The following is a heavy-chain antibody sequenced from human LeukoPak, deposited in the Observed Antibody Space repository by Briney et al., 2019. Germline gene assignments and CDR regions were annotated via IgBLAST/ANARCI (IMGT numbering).Heavy chain of an antibody. CDR1: GGTFSGYA. D-gene: IGHD1-26*01. V-gene: IGHV1-69*01. J-gene: IGHJ4*02. Sequence: SVKVSCKASGGTFSGYAISWVRQAPGQGLEWMGGIIPIFGTANYAQKCQGRVTITADESTSTAYMELSSLRSEDTAVYYCARDLSGATYIDYWGQGTLVTVSS. CDR2: IIPIFGTA. CDR3: ARDLSGATYIDY.